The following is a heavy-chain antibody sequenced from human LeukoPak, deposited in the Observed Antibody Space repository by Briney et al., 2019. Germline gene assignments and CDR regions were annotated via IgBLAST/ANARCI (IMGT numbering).Heavy chain of an antibody. CDR2: VYHGGST. D-gene: IGHD3/OR15-3a*01. CDR1: GGSISSYY. V-gene: IGHV4-59*04. CDR3: ARVGLDWGSIDY. Sequence: SETLSLTCTVSGGSISSYYWSWIRQPPGKGLEWIGYVYHGGSTYYNPSLKSRVTISLDTSKNQFSLKVSSVTAADTAVYYCARVGLDWGSIDYWGQGTLVTVSS. J-gene: IGHJ4*02.